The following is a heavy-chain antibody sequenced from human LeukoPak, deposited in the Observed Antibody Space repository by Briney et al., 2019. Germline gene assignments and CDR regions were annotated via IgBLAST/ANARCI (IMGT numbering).Heavy chain of an antibody. CDR2: ISDDGSNK. V-gene: IGHV3-30*04. CDR1: GFTFSSYA. CDR3: ARAFSTTAFDS. Sequence: GGSLRLSCAASGFTFSSYAMNWVRQAPGKGLELVAVISDDGSNKYDADSVKGRFTISRDNSKNTLYLQMNSLRAEDTAVYYCARAFSTTAFDSWGQGTLVTVSS. J-gene: IGHJ4*02. D-gene: IGHD4-17*01.